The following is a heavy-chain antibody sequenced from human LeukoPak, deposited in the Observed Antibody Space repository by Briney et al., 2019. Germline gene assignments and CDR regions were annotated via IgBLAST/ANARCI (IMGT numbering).Heavy chain of an antibody. V-gene: IGHV3-23*01. D-gene: IGHD4-23*01. Sequence: GGSLRLSCAASGFTFSSSAMSWVRQAPGKGLEWVSAISNNGGYTYYADSVQGRFTISRDNSKSTLCLQMNSLRDEDTAVYYCPKDKRWKPPHNLAPGGRGTLSPSPQ. J-gene: IGHJ5*02. CDR2: ISNNGGYT. CDR1: GFTFSSSA. CDR3: PKDKRWKPPHNLAP.